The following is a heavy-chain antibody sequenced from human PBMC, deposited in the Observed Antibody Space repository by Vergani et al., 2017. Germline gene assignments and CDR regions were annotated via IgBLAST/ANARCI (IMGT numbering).Heavy chain of an antibody. CDR1: GFTFSGSA. V-gene: IGHV3-73*02. D-gene: IGHD2-15*01. Sequence: EVQLVESGGGLVQPGGSLKLSCAASGFTFSGSAMHWVRQASGKGLEWVARIRGKANSYETAYAASVKGSFTISRDDSKNTAYLQMNSLKTEDTAVYYCARDRAYCSGGSCYYYYYYGMDVWGQGTTVTVSS. CDR2: IRGKANSYET. J-gene: IGHJ6*02. CDR3: ARDRAYCSGGSCYYYYYYGMDV.